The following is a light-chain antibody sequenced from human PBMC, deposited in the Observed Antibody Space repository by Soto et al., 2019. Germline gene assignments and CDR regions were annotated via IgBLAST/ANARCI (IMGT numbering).Light chain of an antibody. V-gene: IGKV3-15*01. CDR1: QSVSIN. J-gene: IGKJ1*01. Sequence: EIVMTQSPATLSVSPGERATLSCRASQSVSINLAWYQQKPGQAPRLLIYGASTRATGIPARFSGSGSGTEFTLTISSLQSEDFAVYYCQQYNNWPPWASGQGTKVDIK. CDR3: QQYNNWPPWA. CDR2: GAS.